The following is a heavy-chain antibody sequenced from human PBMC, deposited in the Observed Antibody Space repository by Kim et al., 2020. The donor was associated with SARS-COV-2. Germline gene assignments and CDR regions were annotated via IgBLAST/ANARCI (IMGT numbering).Heavy chain of an antibody. D-gene: IGHD6-13*01. V-gene: IGHV3-21*01. J-gene: IGHJ6*02. Sequence: LNGRFTIPKDNGKNSLYLQMSSLRAEDTAVYYCARDRAAAGHRSYGMDVWGQGTTVTVSS. CDR3: ARDRAAAGHRSYGMDV.